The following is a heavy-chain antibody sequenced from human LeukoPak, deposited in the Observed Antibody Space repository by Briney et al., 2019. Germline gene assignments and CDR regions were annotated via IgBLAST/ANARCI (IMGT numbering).Heavy chain of an antibody. Sequence: HPGGSLRLSCAASGFTFSSYWMHWVRQAPGKGLVWVSRINSDGSTTNYADSVKGRFTISRDNAKNTLDLQMNSLRAEDTAVYYCARRSSGSPPYYFDYWGQGTLVTVSS. CDR1: GFTFSSYW. CDR3: ARRSSGSPPYYFDY. J-gene: IGHJ4*02. CDR2: INSDGSTT. D-gene: IGHD1-26*01. V-gene: IGHV3-74*01.